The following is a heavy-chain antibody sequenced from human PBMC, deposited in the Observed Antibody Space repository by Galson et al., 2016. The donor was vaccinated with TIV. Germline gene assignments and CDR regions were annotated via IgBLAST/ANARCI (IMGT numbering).Heavy chain of an antibody. CDR1: GFTFGHYA. D-gene: IGHD2-8*01. J-gene: IGHJ3*02. V-gene: IGHV3-49*01. Sequence: SLRLSCAASGFTFGHYAVNWFRQAPGKGLGWVGFITSRTYGATPEYAASVKGRFTISRDGSRNIAYLQMNSLKTEDTAVYYCTRTSMVSTRNAFDIWGQGTVVTVSS. CDR3: TRTSMVSTRNAFDI. CDR2: ITSRTYGATP.